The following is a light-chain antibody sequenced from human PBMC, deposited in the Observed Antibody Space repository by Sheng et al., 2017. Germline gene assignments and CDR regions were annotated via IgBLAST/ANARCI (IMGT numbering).Light chain of an antibody. CDR1: NSDVAENY. V-gene: IGLV1-51*01. CDR3: GTWDTRLSVGL. Sequence: QSPLTQPPSVSAAPGQEVAISCSGHNSDVAENYWAWYQQLPGAAPKLLIYDNYRRPSDIPDRFSGSKSGTSATLVITGLQAGDEADYYCGTWDTRLSVGLFGTGTRLTVL. CDR2: DNY. J-gene: IGLJ1*01.